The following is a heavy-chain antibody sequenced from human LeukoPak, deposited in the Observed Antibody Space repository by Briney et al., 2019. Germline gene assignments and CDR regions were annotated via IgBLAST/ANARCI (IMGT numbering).Heavy chain of an antibody. V-gene: IGHV3-30*04. J-gene: IGHJ4*02. Sequence: GGSLRLSCAASGFTFSTYGVHWVRQAPGKGLEWVAVISSDGGNKYYADSVRGRFTISRDNSKNGLYLQMNSLRAEDTAVYYCAKGGDSSGYYCDYWGQGTLVTVSS. CDR2: ISSDGGNK. CDR3: AKGGDSSGYYCDY. D-gene: IGHD3-22*01. CDR1: GFTFSTYG.